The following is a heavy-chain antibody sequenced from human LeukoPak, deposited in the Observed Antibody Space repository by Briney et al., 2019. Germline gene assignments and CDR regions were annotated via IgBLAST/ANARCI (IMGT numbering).Heavy chain of an antibody. CDR3: ARFAVVVVPAAAYYGMDV. V-gene: IGHV3-30-3*01. J-gene: IGHJ6*02. D-gene: IGHD2-2*01. CDR2: ISEDGSNK. Sequence: PGRSLRLSCAASGFTFSSYAMHWVRQAPGKGMEWVAVISEDGSNKYYADSVKGRFTISRDNSKNTLYLQMNSLSAEDTAVYYCARFAVVVVPAAAYYGMDVWGQGTTVTVSS. CDR1: GFTFSSYA.